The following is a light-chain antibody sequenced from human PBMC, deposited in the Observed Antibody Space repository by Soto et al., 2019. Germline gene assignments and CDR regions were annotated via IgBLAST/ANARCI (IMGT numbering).Light chain of an antibody. V-gene: IGKV3-11*01. Sequence: ESVLTQSQTTLTLSRGERATLSWRASQSVSSYLAWYQQKPGQAPRLLIYDASNRATGIPARFSGSGSGTDFNLTISSLEPEDFAVYYCQQRSHPINCGQGTRREIK. CDR1: QSVSSY. CDR2: DAS. J-gene: IGKJ5*01. CDR3: QQRSHPIN.